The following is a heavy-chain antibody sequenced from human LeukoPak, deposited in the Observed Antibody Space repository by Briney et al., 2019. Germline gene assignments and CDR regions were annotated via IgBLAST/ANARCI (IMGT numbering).Heavy chain of an antibody. J-gene: IGHJ4*02. CDR1: GFTFSNYA. D-gene: IGHD3-9*01. Sequence: GGSLRLSCAASGFTFSNYAMSWVRHAPGKGREWGSVLSGSGGSTYYVDSGKGRFTISRDNSKNTLYLQMKRLRAEDTAVYYCVKPRENCVDSCFDDYWGQGTLVTVSS. V-gene: IGHV3-23*01. CDR2: LSGSGGST. CDR3: VKPRENCVDSCFDDY.